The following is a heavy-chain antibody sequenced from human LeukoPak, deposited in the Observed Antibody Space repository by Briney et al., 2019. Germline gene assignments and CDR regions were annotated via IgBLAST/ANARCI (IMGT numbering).Heavy chain of an antibody. CDR2: ISYDGSNK. V-gene: IGHV3-30*04. CDR3: AREGLSDAFDI. Sequence: PGRSLRLSCAASGFTFSSYAMHWVRQAPGKGLEWVAVISYDGSNKYYADSVKGRFTISRDNSKNTLYLQMNSLRAEDTAVYYCAREGLSDAFDIWGQGTMVTVSS. D-gene: IGHD2/OR15-2a*01. CDR1: GFTFSSYA. J-gene: IGHJ3*02.